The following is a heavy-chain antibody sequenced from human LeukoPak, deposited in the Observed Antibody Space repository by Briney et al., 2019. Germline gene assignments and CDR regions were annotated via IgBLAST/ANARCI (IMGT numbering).Heavy chain of an antibody. D-gene: IGHD3-3*01. V-gene: IGHV3-21*01. CDR3: ARDGPPYYDFWSGKLMAFDI. CDR2: INRSSGYT. CDR1: GLTSRSYS. Sequence: RRSLSLSCAATGLTSRSYSMHWFPQPPGRGSDPVSSINRSSGYTSYADSVKVRFTISRDNAKNSLYLQMNSLRAEDTAVYYCARDGPPYYDFWSGKLMAFDIWGQGTMVTVSS. J-gene: IGHJ3*02.